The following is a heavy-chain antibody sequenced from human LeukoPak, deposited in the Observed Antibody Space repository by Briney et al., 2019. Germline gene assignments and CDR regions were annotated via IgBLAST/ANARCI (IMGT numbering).Heavy chain of an antibody. CDR1: GFTFSSYS. CDR2: ISSSSSYI. J-gene: IGHJ4*02. Sequence: AGGSLRLSCAASGFTFSSYSRNWVRQAPGKGLEWVSSISSSSSYIYYADSVKGRFTISGDNAKSSLYLQMNSLRAEDTAVYYCAREPADSGWTGAAYDYWGQGTLVTVSS. CDR3: AREPADSGWTGAAYDY. V-gene: IGHV3-21*01. D-gene: IGHD6-19*01.